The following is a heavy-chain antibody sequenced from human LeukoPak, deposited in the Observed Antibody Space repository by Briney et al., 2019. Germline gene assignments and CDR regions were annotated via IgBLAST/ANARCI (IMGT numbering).Heavy chain of an antibody. CDR2: IYHSGCT. J-gene: IGHJ4*02. V-gene: IGHV4-38-2*01. CDR3: ARPSLGLPAAFFDY. Sequence: PSETLSLTCAVSGYSISSGYYWGWIRQPPGKGLEWIGSIYHSGCTYYDPSLKSRVTISVDTSKNQFSLKLSSVTAADTAVYYCARPSLGLPAAFFDYWGQGTLVTVS. CDR1: GYSISSGYY. D-gene: IGHD2-2*01.